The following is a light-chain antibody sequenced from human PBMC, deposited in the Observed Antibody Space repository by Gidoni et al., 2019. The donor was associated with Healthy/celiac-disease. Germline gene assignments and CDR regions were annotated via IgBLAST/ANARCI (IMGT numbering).Light chain of an antibody. CDR3: QQYGSSPRT. CDR2: GAS. J-gene: IGKJ1*01. CDR1: QSVSSSY. Sequence: EIVFTQSPGTLSLSPGERATLSCRASQSVSSSYLAWYQQKPGQAPRLLIYGASSRAPGIPDRFSGSGSGTDFTLTISRLEPEDFAVYYCQQYGSSPRTFGQXTKVEIK. V-gene: IGKV3-20*01.